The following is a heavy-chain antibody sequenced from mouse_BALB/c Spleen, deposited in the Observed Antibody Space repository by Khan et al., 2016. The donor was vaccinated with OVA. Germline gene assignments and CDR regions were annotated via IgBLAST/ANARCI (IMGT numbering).Heavy chain of an antibody. V-gene: IGHV1S56*01. D-gene: IGHD2-1*01. J-gene: IGHJ3*01. CDR3: AREGYYGNYRPWFAY. CDR2: IYPGNVNT. Sequence: QVQLKESGPELVKPRASVRISCKASGYTFTNYYVHWVKQRPGQGLEWIGWIYPGNVNTNYNEKFKGKATLTADKSSSTAYMQLSSLTSEDSAVYFCAREGYYGNYRPWFAYWGQGTLVTVSA. CDR1: GYTFTNYY.